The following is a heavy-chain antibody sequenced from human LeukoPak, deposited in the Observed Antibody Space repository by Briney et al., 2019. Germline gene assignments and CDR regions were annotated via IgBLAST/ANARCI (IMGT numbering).Heavy chain of an antibody. CDR3: ARDPNGDYVGAFDM. V-gene: IGHV3-23*01. CDR1: GFTFSDYA. J-gene: IGHJ3*02. D-gene: IGHD4-17*01. Sequence: GGSLRLSCAASGFTFSDYAMMWVRQSPGKGPEWVAAIRGGGHGPFYADSVRGRFTISRDNSKYTLFLQMDSLRAEDTAAYYCARDPNGDYVGAFDMWGPGTMVTVSS. CDR2: IRGGGHGP.